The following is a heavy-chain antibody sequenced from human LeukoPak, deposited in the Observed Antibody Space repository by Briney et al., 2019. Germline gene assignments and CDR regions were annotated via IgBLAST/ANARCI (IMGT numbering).Heavy chain of an antibody. V-gene: IGHV4-59*01. J-gene: IGHJ4*02. Sequence: SETLSLTCTVSGGSISSYYWSWFRQPPGKGLEWFGYIYYSGSTNYNPSLKSRVTISVDTSKNQFSLKLSSVTAADTAVYYCARDQGYYGSGSYDYWGQGALVTVSS. CDR1: GGSISSYY. CDR2: IYYSGST. D-gene: IGHD3-10*01. CDR3: ARDQGYYGSGSYDY.